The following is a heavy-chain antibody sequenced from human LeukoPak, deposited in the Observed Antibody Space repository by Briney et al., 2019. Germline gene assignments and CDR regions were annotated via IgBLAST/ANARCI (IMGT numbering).Heavy chain of an antibody. J-gene: IGHJ4*02. D-gene: IGHD3-22*01. CDR2: IHYSGST. V-gene: IGHV4-59*01. CDR3: ARGIYDSSGYYLDY. CDR1: GGSISTYY. Sequence: SETLSLTCTVSGGSISTYYWSWIRQPPGRGLEYIGFIHYSGSTNYNSSLKSRVTISVDTSKNQFSLKVRSVTAADTAVYYCARGIYDSSGYYLDYWGQGTLVTVSS.